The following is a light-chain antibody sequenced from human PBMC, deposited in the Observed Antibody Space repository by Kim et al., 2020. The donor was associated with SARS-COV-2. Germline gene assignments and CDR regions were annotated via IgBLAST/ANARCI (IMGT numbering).Light chain of an antibody. CDR3: HQYNNWPYT. CDR2: GAS. CDR1: QRVSNN. J-gene: IGKJ2*01. V-gene: IGKV3D-15*01. Sequence: SVSPGERATLSCRASQRVSNNLAWYQQKPGQAPRLLIYGASTRASGISARFSGGGSGSEFTLTITSLQSEDFAVYYCHQYNNWPYTFGQGTKLEIK.